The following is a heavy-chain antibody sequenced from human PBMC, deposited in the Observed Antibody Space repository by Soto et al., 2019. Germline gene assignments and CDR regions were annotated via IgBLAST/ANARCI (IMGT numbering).Heavy chain of an antibody. D-gene: IGHD2-15*01. Sequence: PGGSLRLSCAASGFTFRSYWMSWVRQAPGKGLEWVANIKQDGSEKYYVDSVKGRFTISRDNAKNSLYLQMNSLRAEDTAVYYCAREMYCSGGSCYSEGGFDYWGQGTLVTAPQ. CDR2: IKQDGSEK. CDR1: GFTFRSYW. J-gene: IGHJ4*02. CDR3: AREMYCSGGSCYSEGGFDY. V-gene: IGHV3-7*01.